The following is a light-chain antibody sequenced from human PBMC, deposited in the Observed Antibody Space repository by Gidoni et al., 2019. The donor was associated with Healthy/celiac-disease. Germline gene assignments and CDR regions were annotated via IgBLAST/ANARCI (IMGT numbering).Light chain of an antibody. CDR1: QSISSY. CDR3: QQSYSTPQALT. Sequence: DTQMTQSPSPLSASVGDRVTITCRASQSISSYLNWYQQKPGKAPKLLIYAASSLQGGVPSRFSGSGSGTDFTLTISSLQPEDFASYYCQQSYSTPQALTFGGGTKVEIK. CDR2: AAS. J-gene: IGKJ4*01. V-gene: IGKV1-39*01.